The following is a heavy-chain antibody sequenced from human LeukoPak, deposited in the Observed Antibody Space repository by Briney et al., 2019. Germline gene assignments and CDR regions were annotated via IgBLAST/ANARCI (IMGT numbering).Heavy chain of an antibody. CDR2: INPNSGGP. D-gene: IGHD5-24*01. V-gene: IGHV1-2*02. Sequence: ASVKVSCKASGYTFTGYYMHWVRQAPGQGLEWMGWINPNSGGPNYAQKFQGRVTMTRDTSISTAYMELSRLRSDDTAVYYCARGGVGDGYLRYWGQGTLVTVSS. CDR1: GYTFTGYY. J-gene: IGHJ4*02. CDR3: ARGGVGDGYLRY.